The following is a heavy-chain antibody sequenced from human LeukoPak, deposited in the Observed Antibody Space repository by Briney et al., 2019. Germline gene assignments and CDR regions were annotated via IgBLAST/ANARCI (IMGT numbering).Heavy chain of an antibody. V-gene: IGHV3-21*03. CDR3: ARVTLPSASAFDF. CDR1: GFTFSAQN. D-gene: IGHD2-2*01. Sequence: PGGSLRLSCAASGFTFSAQNMNWVRQTPGKGLEWVSSISSVSTDIYYGDSVKGRFTISRDNAKNSLYLQMNSLRAEDTAIYYCARVTLPSASAFDFWGQGTLVTVSS. J-gene: IGHJ4*02. CDR2: ISSVSTDI.